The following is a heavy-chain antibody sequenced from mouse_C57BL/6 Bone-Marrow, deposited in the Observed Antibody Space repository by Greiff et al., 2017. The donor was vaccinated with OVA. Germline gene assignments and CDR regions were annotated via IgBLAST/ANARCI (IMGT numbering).Heavy chain of an antibody. J-gene: IGHJ1*03. CDR2: INPYNGGT. Sequence: EVQLQQSGPVLVKPGASVKMSCKASGYTFPDYYMNWVKQSHGKSLEWIGVINPYNGGTSYNQKFKGKATLTVDKSSSTAYMELNSLTSEDSAVYYCARLSWGYFDVWGTGTTVTVSS. CDR3: ARLSWGYFDV. CDR1: GYTFPDYY. V-gene: IGHV1-19*01.